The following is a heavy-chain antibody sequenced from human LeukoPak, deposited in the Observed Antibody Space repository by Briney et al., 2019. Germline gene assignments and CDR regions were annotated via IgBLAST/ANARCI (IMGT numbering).Heavy chain of an antibody. Sequence: APVKVSCKASGYTFTSYAMHWVRQAPGQRLEWMGWINAGNGNTKYSQKFQGRVTITRDTSASTAYMELSSLRSEDTAVYYCARSCSGGSCYYYYGMDVWGQGTTVTVSS. CDR2: INAGNGNT. CDR3: ARSCSGGSCYYYYGMDV. J-gene: IGHJ6*02. D-gene: IGHD2-15*01. V-gene: IGHV1-3*01. CDR1: GYTFTSYA.